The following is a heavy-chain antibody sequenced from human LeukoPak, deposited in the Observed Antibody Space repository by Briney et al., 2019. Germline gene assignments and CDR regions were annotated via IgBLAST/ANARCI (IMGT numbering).Heavy chain of an antibody. V-gene: IGHV3-48*01. Sequence: PGGSLRLSYAASGFTFSNYNMNWVRQPPGKGLQWVSYISSSSNIIYYADSVKGRFTISRDNAKNSLFLQMNSLRAEDTAVYHCARDFAREFTIDYWGQGTLVTVSS. CDR2: ISSSSNII. D-gene: IGHD3-10*01. CDR3: ARDFAREFTIDY. CDR1: GFTFSNYN. J-gene: IGHJ4*02.